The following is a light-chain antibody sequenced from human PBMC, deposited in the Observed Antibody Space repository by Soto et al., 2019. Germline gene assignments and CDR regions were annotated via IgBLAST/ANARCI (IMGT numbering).Light chain of an antibody. CDR3: QQSYSTPPFT. J-gene: IGKJ4*01. CDR2: AAS. V-gene: IGKV1-39*01. CDR1: QSISSY. Sequence: DIQMTQSPSSLSASVGDRVTITCRASQSISSYLNWYQQKPGKAPKLLIYAASSLQSGVPSRFSGSGSGTDFTLTISSLQPEDFATYYCQQSYSTPPFTVGGGTKVDIK.